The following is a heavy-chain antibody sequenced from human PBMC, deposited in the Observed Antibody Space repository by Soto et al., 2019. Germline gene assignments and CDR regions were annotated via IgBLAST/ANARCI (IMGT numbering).Heavy chain of an antibody. CDR1: GGTFSSYA. D-gene: IGHD4-17*01. Sequence: SVKVSCKASGGTFSSYAMSWVRQAPGQGLEWMGGIIPIFGTANYAQKFQGRVTITADESTSTAYMELSSLRSEDTAVYYCAREPTVVTPGAFDIWGQGTMVTVSS. V-gene: IGHV1-69*13. J-gene: IGHJ3*02. CDR2: IIPIFGTA. CDR3: AREPTVVTPGAFDI.